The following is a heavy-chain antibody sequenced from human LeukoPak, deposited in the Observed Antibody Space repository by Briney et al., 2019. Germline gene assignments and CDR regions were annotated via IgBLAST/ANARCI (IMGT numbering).Heavy chain of an antibody. D-gene: IGHD3-9*01. Sequence: SQTLSLTCAVSGGSISSGGYSWSWIRQPPGKGLEWIGYIYHSGSTNYNPSLKSRVTISVDMSKNQFSLKLSSVTAADTAVYYCARGNLEHYDILTGFGWYYFDYWGQGTLVTVSS. J-gene: IGHJ4*02. V-gene: IGHV4-30-2*01. CDR2: IYHSGST. CDR3: ARGNLEHYDILTGFGWYYFDY. CDR1: GGSISSGGYS.